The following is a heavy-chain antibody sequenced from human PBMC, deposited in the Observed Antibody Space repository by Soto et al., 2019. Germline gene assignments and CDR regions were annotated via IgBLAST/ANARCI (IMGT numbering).Heavy chain of an antibody. V-gene: IGHV4-59*01. CDR1: GGSISRYY. J-gene: IGHJ4*02. CDR2: VYYSGST. Sequence: SETLSLTCIVSGGSISRYYWSWIRQPPGKGLEWIGYVYYSGSTNYNPSLKSRVTISVDTSKNQFSLKLTSVTAADTAVYYCAREGYSGYDWAFDYWGQGTLVTVSS. D-gene: IGHD5-12*01. CDR3: AREGYSGYDWAFDY.